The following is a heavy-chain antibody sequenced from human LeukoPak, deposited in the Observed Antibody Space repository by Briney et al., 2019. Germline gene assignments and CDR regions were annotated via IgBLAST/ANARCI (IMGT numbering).Heavy chain of an antibody. CDR3: ARDAPNYDILTGYRAFDI. D-gene: IGHD3-9*01. J-gene: IGHJ3*02. Sequence: PGESLKISCQGSGYSFTSYWIGWVRQMPGKGLEWMGIIYPGDSDTRYSPSFQGQVTISADKSISTAYLQWSSLKASDTAMYYCARDAPNYDILTGYRAFDIWGQGTMVTVSS. CDR1: GYSFTSYW. CDR2: IYPGDSDT. V-gene: IGHV5-51*01.